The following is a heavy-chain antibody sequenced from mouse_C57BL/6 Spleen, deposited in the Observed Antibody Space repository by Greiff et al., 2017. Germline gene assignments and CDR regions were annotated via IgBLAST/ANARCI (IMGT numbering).Heavy chain of an antibody. CDR1: GYAFSSSW. CDR2: IYPGDGDT. Sequence: VQLQQSGPELVKPGASVKISCKASGYAFSSSWMNWVKQRPGKGLEWIGRIYPGDGDTNYNGKFKGKATLTADKSSSTAYMQLSSLTSEDSAVYFCARSRGNYGPYYYAMDDWGQGTSVTVSS. J-gene: IGHJ4*01. D-gene: IGHD2-1*01. V-gene: IGHV1-82*01. CDR3: ARSRGNYGPYYYAMDD.